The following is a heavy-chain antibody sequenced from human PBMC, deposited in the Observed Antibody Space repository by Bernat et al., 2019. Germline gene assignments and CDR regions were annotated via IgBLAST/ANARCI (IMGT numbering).Heavy chain of an antibody. J-gene: IGHJ4*02. Sequence: QVQLVQSGAEVKKPGSSVKVSCKASGGTFSRHAINWVRQAPGQGLEWMGGIIPLFGTASYAQKFQGRVTVTADESTSTAYMYLSSLRSEDKAVYYCARGSSDCSRSSCPYDYWGQGTLVTVSS. CDR3: ARGSSDCSRSSCPYDY. D-gene: IGHD2-2*01. CDR2: IIPLFGTA. CDR1: GGTFSRHA. V-gene: IGHV1-69*01.